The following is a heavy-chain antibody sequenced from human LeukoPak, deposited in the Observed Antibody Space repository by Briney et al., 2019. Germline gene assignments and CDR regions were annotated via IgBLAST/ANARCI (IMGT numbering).Heavy chain of an antibody. CDR3: VTGSQIRETAF. CDR1: GFSCSDNY. D-gene: IGHD3-10*01. J-gene: IGHJ4*02. Sequence: GGSLRLSCICSGFSCSDNYMGWIRQAPGKGLELLSYISGNERDTNYADSVKGRFTITRDNAKNSLYLQMNSLRAEDTAVYYCVTGSQIRETAFWGQGTLVTVSS. V-gene: IGHV3-11*03. CDR2: ISGNERDT.